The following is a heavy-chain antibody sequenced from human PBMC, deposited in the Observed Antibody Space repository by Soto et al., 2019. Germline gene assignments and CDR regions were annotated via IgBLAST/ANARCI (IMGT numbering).Heavy chain of an antibody. J-gene: IGHJ4*02. Sequence: EVQLVESGGGLVQPGGSLRLSCAASGFTFSNYWMHWVRQPPGKGLLWVSRINTDGSSTNYAGSVEGRFTVSRDNAKKTVYLQMNSLRDDGTAEYYRVRGTSGWYGIDYWGQGTLVTVSS. V-gene: IGHV3-74*01. CDR3: VRGTSGWYGIDY. CDR1: GFTFSNYW. D-gene: IGHD6-13*01. CDR2: INTDGSST.